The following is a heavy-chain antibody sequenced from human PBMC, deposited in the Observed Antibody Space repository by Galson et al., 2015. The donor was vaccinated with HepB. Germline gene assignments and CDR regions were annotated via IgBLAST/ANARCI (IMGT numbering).Heavy chain of an antibody. V-gene: IGHV3-30*04. CDR2: ISYDGSNK. CDR1: GFTFSSYA. Sequence: SLRLSCAASGFTFSSYAMHWVRQAPGKGLEWVAVISYDGSNKYYADSVKGRFTISRDNSKNTLYLQMNSLRAEDTAVYYCAREDMADYWGQGTLVTVSS. J-gene: IGHJ4*02. CDR3: AREDMADY. D-gene: IGHD2-15*01.